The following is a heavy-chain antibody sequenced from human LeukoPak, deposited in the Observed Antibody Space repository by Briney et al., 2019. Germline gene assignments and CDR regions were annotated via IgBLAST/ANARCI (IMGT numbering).Heavy chain of an antibody. CDR1: GFTFSDFY. V-gene: IGHV3-11*04. D-gene: IGHD1-26*01. CDR2: ISISGTTI. CDR3: ASRIVGTPDYFDY. J-gene: IGHJ4*02. Sequence: GGSLRLSCEASGFTFSDFYMTWIRQAPGKGLEWVSYISISGTTIFYTDSVKGRFTISRDNAKNSLHLQMNGLRVEDTAVYYCASRIVGTPDYFDYWGQGTLVTVSS.